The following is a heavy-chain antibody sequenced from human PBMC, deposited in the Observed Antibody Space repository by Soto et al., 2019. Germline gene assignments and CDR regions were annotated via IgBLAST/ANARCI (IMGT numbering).Heavy chain of an antibody. CDR1: GGTFSSYA. CDR2: IIPIFGTA. CDR3: ASHYRGDYYYYGMDV. J-gene: IGHJ6*04. D-gene: IGHD4-4*01. Sequence: SVKVSCKVSGGTFSSYAISWVRQAPGQGLEWMGGIIPIFGTANYAQKFQGRVTITADESTSTAYMELSSLRSEDTAVYYCASHYRGDYYYYGMDVWGKGTTVTVSS. V-gene: IGHV1-69*13.